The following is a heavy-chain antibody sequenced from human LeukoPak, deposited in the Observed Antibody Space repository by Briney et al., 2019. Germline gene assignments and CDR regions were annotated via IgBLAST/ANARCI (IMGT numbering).Heavy chain of an antibody. D-gene: IGHD7-27*01. CDR2: INAGNGNT. Sequence: GASVKVSCKASGYSFSSYAMHWVRQAPGQRLEWMGWINAGNGNTKYSQQFQGGVTITRDTSASTAYMELSSLRSEDTAVYYCARNWGIDYWGQGTLVTVSS. CDR3: ARNWGIDY. CDR1: GYSFSSYA. J-gene: IGHJ4*02. V-gene: IGHV1-3*01.